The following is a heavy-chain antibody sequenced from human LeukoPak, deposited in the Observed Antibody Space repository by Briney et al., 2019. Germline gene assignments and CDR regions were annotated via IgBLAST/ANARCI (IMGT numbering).Heavy chain of an antibody. D-gene: IGHD3-10*01. J-gene: IGHJ6*04. CDR1: GRSFSGYY. CDR2: INHSGST. V-gene: IGHV4-34*01. Sequence: PSETLSLTCAVYGRSFSGYYGSWIRQPPGKGLECIGEINHSGSTNYNPSLKGRVPISVHTSKNQFSMKLSNVTAADTAVYYCARERYYGSGSYYRKPYGMDVWGKGTTVTVSS. CDR3: ARERYYGSGSYYRKPYGMDV.